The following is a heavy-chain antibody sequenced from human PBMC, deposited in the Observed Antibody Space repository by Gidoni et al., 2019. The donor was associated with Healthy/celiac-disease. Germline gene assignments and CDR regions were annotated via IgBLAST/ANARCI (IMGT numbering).Heavy chain of an antibody. V-gene: IGHV4-61*02. CDR3: ARVDSYGRDY. J-gene: IGHJ4*02. Sequence: QGQLQESGTGLVKTSQTLHLTCTVSRGSISRGSYYWSWLRQPAGQGLEWIGRIYPSGSTTYHPSLKSRVPISVATSKNQFSLTLSSVTAADTAVYYCARVDSYGRDYWGQGTLVTVSS. CDR2: IYPSGST. D-gene: IGHD5-18*01. CDR1: RGSISRGSYY.